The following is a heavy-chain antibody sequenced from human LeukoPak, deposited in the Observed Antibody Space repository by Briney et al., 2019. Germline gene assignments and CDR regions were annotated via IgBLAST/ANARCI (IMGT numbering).Heavy chain of an antibody. V-gene: IGHV4-4*02. J-gene: IGHJ3*02. D-gene: IGHD3-10*01. CDR1: GGSISSSNW. CDR3: ASFGSGSYTNI. Sequence: SETLSLTCAVSGGSISSSNWWSWVRQPPGKGQEWIGEIYHSGSTNYNPSLKSRVTISVDKSSNQFSLKLSSVTAADTAVYYCASFGSGSYTNIWGQGTMVTVSS. CDR2: IYHSGST.